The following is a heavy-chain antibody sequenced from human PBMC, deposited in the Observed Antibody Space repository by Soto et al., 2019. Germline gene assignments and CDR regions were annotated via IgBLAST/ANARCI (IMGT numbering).Heavy chain of an antibody. CDR2: IYWDDDK. J-gene: IGHJ4*02. V-gene: IGHV2-5*02. D-gene: IGHD2-2*01. CDR3: ADSDQLVPAPYFDY. Sequence: QITLKESGPTLGKPTQTLTLTCTFSGFSLSTSGVGVGWIRQPPGKALEWLALIYWDDDKRYSPSLKSRLNITKDTSKNQVVLTMTNMDPVDTATYYCADSDQLVPAPYFDYWGPGNLGTVSS. CDR1: GFSLSTSGVG.